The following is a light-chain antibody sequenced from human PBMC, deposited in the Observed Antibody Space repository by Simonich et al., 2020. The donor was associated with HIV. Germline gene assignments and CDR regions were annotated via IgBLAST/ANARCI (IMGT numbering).Light chain of an antibody. CDR1: QGVSNS. Sequence: DILMTQSPSSLPASVGDRVTITCRASQGVSNSVAWYQQKPGKAPKLLLSASSRLESGVASRFSGSGSGPDYTLTISSLQPEDFATYYCQQFFSTPWTFGQGTKVEIK. V-gene: IGKV1-NL1*01. CDR2: ASS. CDR3: QQFFSTPWT. J-gene: IGKJ1*01.